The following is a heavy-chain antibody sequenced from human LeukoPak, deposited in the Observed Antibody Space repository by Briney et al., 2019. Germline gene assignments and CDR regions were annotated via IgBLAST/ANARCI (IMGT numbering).Heavy chain of an antibody. D-gene: IGHD3-3*01. Sequence: PGGSLRLSCAASGVTLRTYAMSWVRQPPGKGLEWVSAFTSGDNTCYADSVRGRFTISRDNSKNTLYLQMNSLRAEDTAVYYCAPLSYDFWRGPFDCWGQGTLVTVSS. J-gene: IGHJ4*02. CDR2: FTSGDNT. CDR3: APLSYDFWRGPFDC. V-gene: IGHV3-23*01. CDR1: GVTLRTYA.